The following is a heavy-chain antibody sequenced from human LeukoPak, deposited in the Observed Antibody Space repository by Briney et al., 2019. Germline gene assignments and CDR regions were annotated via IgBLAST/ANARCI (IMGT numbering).Heavy chain of an antibody. CDR3: ARDSDYCSSTSCYTFDY. Sequence: GGSLRLSCAASGFTFSSYGMHWVRQAPGKGLEWVAVIWYDGSNKYYADSVKGRFTISRDNSKNTLYLQMNSLRAEDTAVYYCARDSDYCSSTSCYTFDYWGQGTLVTVSP. J-gene: IGHJ4*02. D-gene: IGHD2-2*02. V-gene: IGHV3-33*01. CDR1: GFTFSSYG. CDR2: IWYDGSNK.